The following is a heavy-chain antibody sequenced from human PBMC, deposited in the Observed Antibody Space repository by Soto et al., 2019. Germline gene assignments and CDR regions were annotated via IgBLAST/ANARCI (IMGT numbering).Heavy chain of an antibody. D-gene: IGHD2-15*01. V-gene: IGHV1-69*01. Sequence: QAQMVQSGAEVKKPGSSVKVSCKASGGTLSRYAISWVRLAPGQGLEWMGGIIPVFGTPKYAQKFQGRVTITADESTSTAYMELSSLRAEDTAVYYCARVSDCSGGGCYSSFDYWGQGTLVTVSS. CDR2: IIPVFGTP. J-gene: IGHJ4*02. CDR1: GGTLSRYA. CDR3: ARVSDCSGGGCYSSFDY.